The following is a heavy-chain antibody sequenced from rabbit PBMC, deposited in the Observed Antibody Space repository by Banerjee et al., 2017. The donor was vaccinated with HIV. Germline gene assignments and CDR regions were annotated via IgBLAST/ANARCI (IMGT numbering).Heavy chain of an antibody. J-gene: IGHJ3*01. D-gene: IGHD8-1*01. CDR2: IYAGSSGST. CDR1: GFSFSSNYW. Sequence: EESGGDLVKPEGSLTLTCTASGFSFSSNYWIYWIRQAPGKGLEWIASIYAGSSGSTYYASWAKGRFTISKTSSTTVTLQMTSLTAADTATYFCAYGGAGYWATRLDLWGPGTLVTVS. CDR3: AYGGAGYWATRLDL. V-gene: IGHV1S45*01.